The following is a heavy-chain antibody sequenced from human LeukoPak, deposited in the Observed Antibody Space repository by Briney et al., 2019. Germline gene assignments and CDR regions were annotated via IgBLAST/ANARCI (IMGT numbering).Heavy chain of an antibody. J-gene: IGHJ3*02. D-gene: IGHD6-19*01. CDR3: ARNQAVAGNHGAMDI. Sequence: SETLSLTCAVSGYSLSSSNWWGWFRQPPGKGLEWIGYIYYSGSAYYNTFLNSRVTMSVDTSKNQYSLKLSAVTAVDTAVYYCARNQAVAGNHGAMDIWGQGTMVTVSS. CDR2: IYYSGSA. V-gene: IGHV4-28*01. CDR1: GYSLSSSNW.